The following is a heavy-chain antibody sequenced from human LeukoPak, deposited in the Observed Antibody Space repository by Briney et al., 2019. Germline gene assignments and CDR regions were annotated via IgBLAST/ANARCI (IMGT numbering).Heavy chain of an antibody. D-gene: IGHD1-26*01. V-gene: IGHV1-2*04. CDR2: INPNSGGT. CDR3: ARGKVAGGVQDGWFDP. CDR1: GYTFTGYY. J-gene: IGHJ5*02. Sequence: ASVKVSCKASGYTFTGYYMHWVRQAPGQGLEWMGWINPNSGGTNYAQKFQGWVTMTRDTSISTAYMELSRLRPDDTAVYYCARGKVAGGVQDGWFDPWGQGTLVTVSS.